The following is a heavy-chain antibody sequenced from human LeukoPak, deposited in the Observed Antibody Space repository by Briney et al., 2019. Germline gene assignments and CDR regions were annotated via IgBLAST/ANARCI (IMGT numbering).Heavy chain of an antibody. CDR2: ISSLCRTI. J-gene: IGHJ6*02. D-gene: IGHD5-18*01. CDR3: ARDLDTYYGMDV. V-gene: IGHV3-48*01. Sequence: GGSLRLSCAASGFTFSTYSMHCVRQAPGKGLEWVLYISSLCRTIYYVDSVKGRFTISSDNAKNALYLQVNSLRAEDTAGYYCARDLDTYYGMDVWGQGTTVTVSS. CDR1: GFTFSTYS.